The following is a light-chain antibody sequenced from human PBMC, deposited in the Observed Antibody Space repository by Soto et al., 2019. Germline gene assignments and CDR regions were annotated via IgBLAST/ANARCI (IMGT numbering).Light chain of an antibody. CDR1: QSVSSY. J-gene: IGKJ5*01. V-gene: IGKV3-11*01. CDR2: DAS. Sequence: EVVLTQSPATLSLSPGERATPSCRASQSVSSYLAWYQHKPGQAPRLLMYDASNRATGIPARFSGSGSGTDFTLTISSLEPEDFAVYYCQQRSNWPPAFGQGTRLEIK. CDR3: QQRSNWPPA.